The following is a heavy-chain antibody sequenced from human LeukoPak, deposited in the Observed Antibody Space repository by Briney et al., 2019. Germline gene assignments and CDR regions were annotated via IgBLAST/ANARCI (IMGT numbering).Heavy chain of an antibody. CDR1: GFALSRHW. J-gene: IGHJ3*01. D-gene: IGHD3-22*01. CDR3: ARSSGYYRKTVDDFDV. CDR2: IKQDGSEK. Sequence: PGGSLRLSCVGSGFALSRHWMSWVRQAPGKGLEWVANIKQDGSEKYYVDSVKGRFTISRDNAKNSLYLEMNILRAEDTAVYYCARSSGYYRKTVDDFDVWGQGTMVLVSS. V-gene: IGHV3-7*01.